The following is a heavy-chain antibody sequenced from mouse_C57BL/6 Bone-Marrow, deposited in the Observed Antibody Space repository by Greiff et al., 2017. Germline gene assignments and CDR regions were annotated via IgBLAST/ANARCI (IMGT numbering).Heavy chain of an antibody. J-gene: IGHJ2*01. CDR2: IYPGSGST. CDR1: GYTFTSYW. CDR3: ASSGLLWLRLWDY. Sequence: VQLQQSGAELVKPGASVKMSCKASGYTFTSYWITWVKQRPGQGLEWIGDIYPGSGSTNYNEKFKSKVTLTVDTSSSTAYMQLSSLTSEDSAVYYCASSGLLWLRLWDYWGQGTTLTVSS. V-gene: IGHV1-55*01. D-gene: IGHD2-2*01.